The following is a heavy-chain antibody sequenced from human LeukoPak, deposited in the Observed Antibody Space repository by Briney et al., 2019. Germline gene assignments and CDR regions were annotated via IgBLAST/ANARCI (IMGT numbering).Heavy chain of an antibody. V-gene: IGHV3-23*01. J-gene: IGHJ4*02. CDR3: AKDSAFRYSSGCFDY. Sequence: GGSLRLSCAASGFTFSSYAMSWVRQAPGKGLEWVSAISGSGGSTYYADSVKGRFTISRDNSKNTLYLQMNSLRAEDTAVYYCAKDSAFRYSSGCFDYWGQGTLVIVSS. CDR2: ISGSGGST. CDR1: GFTFSSYA. D-gene: IGHD6-19*01.